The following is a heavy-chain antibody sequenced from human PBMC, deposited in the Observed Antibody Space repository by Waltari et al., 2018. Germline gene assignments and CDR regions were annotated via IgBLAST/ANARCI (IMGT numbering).Heavy chain of an antibody. D-gene: IGHD3-3*01. J-gene: IGHJ6*02. Sequence: EVQLLESGGGLVQPGGSLRLSCAASGFTFRRYAMIWVRQAPGKGLEWVSAIRGSGGSTNYNPALKSRVTISVDTSKNQFSLKLSSVTAADTAVYYCARLSIFGVVIGYYGMDVWGQGTTVTVSS. V-gene: IGHV3-23*02. CDR1: GFTFRRYA. CDR2: IRGSGGST. CDR3: ARLSIFGVVIGYYGMDV.